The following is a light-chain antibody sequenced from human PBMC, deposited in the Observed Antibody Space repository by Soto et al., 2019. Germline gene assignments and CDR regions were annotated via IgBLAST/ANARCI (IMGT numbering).Light chain of an antibody. Sequence: DIQMTQSPSTLSASVGDRVTITCRASQSISTWLAWYQQKPGKAPNLLIYKASSLESGVPSRFRGSGSGTEFTLTISSLQPDDFATYYCQQYNTAWTFGQGTRVEIK. CDR2: KAS. CDR1: QSISTW. CDR3: QQYNTAWT. V-gene: IGKV1-5*03. J-gene: IGKJ1*01.